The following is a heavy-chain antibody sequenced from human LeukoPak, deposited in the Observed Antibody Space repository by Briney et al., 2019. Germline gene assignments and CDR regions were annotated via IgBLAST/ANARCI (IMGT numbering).Heavy chain of an antibody. J-gene: IGHJ4*02. CDR3: ASSPTTLRYRIDY. CDR1: GGSISSSSYY. D-gene: IGHD1-1*01. CDR2: IYYSGST. V-gene: IGHV4-39*07. Sequence: SETLSLTCTVSGGSISSSSYYWGWIRQPPRKGLEWIGSIYYSGSTNYNPSLKSRVTISVDTSKNQFSLKLSSVTAADTAVYYCASSPTTLRYRIDYWGQGTLVTVSS.